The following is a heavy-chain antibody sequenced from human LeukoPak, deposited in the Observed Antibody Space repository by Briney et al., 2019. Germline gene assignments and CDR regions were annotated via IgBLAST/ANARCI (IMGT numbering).Heavy chain of an antibody. J-gene: IGHJ3*02. V-gene: IGHV3-23*01. Sequence: GGSLRLSCAASGFTFSSYAMSWVRHAPGNGLEWVSAISGSGGSTYYADSVKGRFTISRDNSKNTLYLQMNSLRAEDTAVYYCAKDRSITMVRGVIPDAFDIWGQGTMVTVSS. CDR1: GFTFSSYA. CDR3: AKDRSITMVRGVIPDAFDI. D-gene: IGHD3-10*01. CDR2: ISGSGGST.